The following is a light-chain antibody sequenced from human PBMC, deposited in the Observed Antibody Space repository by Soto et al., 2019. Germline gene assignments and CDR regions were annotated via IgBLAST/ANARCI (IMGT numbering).Light chain of an antibody. Sequence: DFQMTQSPSSLSASVGDRVTITCRASQGINNHLAWFQQKPGKVPKVLIYAASTLQSGVPSRFSGSGSGTDFTLTISSLPPEDVATDYCQTYNRAPTAGTFGGGTKVEIK. J-gene: IGKJ4*01. V-gene: IGKV1-27*01. CDR3: QTYNRAPTAGT. CDR1: QGINNH. CDR2: AAS.